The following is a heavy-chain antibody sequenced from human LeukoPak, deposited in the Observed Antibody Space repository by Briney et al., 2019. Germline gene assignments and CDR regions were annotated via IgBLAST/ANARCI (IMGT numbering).Heavy chain of an antibody. CDR2: IYTSGST. V-gene: IGHV4-4*07. Sequence: ASETLSLTCTVSGGSISSYYWSWIRQPAGKGLEWIGRIYTSGSTNYNPSLKSRVTMSVDTSKNQFSLKLSSVTAADTAVYYCARSHYDFWSGYYYMDVWGKGTTVTVSS. CDR1: GGSISSYY. D-gene: IGHD3-3*01. CDR3: ARSHYDFWSGYYYMDV. J-gene: IGHJ6*03.